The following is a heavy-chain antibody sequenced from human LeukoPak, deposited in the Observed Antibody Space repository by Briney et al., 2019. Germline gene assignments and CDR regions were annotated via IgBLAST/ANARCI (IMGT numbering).Heavy chain of an antibody. Sequence: GGSLRLSCTASGFTFADYAMSWFRPAPGKGMEWVGFIRSKAYGGTTEYAASVKGRFTISRDDSKSIAYLQMNSLKTEDTAVYYCTRSQWFGELDYWGQGTLVTVSS. D-gene: IGHD3-10*01. CDR1: GFTFADYA. J-gene: IGHJ4*02. CDR2: IRSKAYGGTT. CDR3: TRSQWFGELDY. V-gene: IGHV3-49*03.